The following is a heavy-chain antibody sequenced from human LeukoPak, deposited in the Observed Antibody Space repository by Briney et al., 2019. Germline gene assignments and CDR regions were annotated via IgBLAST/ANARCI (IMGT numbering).Heavy chain of an antibody. CDR2: ISAYNGNT. Sequence: ASVKVSCTASGYTFTSYGISWVRQAPGQGLEWMGWISAYNGNTNYAQKLQGGVTMTTDTSTSTAYMELRSLRSDDTAVYYCARAGQYSGSGYPYYYGMDVWGKGTTVTVSS. CDR3: ARAGQYSGSGYPYYYGMDV. D-gene: IGHD1-26*01. CDR1: GYTFTSYG. V-gene: IGHV1-18*04. J-gene: IGHJ6*04.